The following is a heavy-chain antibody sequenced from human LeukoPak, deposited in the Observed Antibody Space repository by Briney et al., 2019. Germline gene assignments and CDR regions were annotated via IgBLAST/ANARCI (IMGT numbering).Heavy chain of an antibody. J-gene: IGHJ4*02. Sequence: PGGSLRLSCAASGFTFDDYAMHWVRQVPGRGLDWVSGITRNGDSVAYADSVKGRFTISRDSSKNTLFLQMNRLRPEDAAVYYCAKAPVTTCRGAYCYPFDYWGQGTLVTVSS. CDR2: ITRNGDSV. CDR1: GFTFDDYA. CDR3: AKAPVTTCRGAYCYPFDY. D-gene: IGHD2-21*01. V-gene: IGHV3-9*01.